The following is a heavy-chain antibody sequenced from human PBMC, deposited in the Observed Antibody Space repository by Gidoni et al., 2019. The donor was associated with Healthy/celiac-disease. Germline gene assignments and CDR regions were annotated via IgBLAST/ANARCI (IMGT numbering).Heavy chain of an antibody. J-gene: IGHJ4*02. CDR2: IYWDDDQ. Sequence: QITLKESGPTLVKPTQTLTLTCTFSGFSLSTSGVGVGWLRQPPGKALEWLALIYWDDDQRYSPSLKSRLTITKYTSKNQVVLTMTNMDPVDTATYYCAHSRLHYGDYDPREYFDYWGQGTLVTVSS. D-gene: IGHD4-17*01. V-gene: IGHV2-5*02. CDR1: GFSLSTSGVG. CDR3: AHSRLHYGDYDPREYFDY.